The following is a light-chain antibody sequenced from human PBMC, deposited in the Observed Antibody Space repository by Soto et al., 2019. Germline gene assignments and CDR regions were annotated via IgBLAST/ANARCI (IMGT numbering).Light chain of an antibody. CDR3: QQYYSSIT. J-gene: IGKJ5*01. Sequence: EILMTQSPASLSVSLGARATINCKSSQSVLYISNNKNYLAWYQQKPGQPPRLLIYWASTRESGVPDRFSGSGSGTDFTLTISSLQAEDVAVYYCQQYYSSITFGQGTRLEI. CDR1: QSVLYISNNKNY. CDR2: WAS. V-gene: IGKV4-1*01.